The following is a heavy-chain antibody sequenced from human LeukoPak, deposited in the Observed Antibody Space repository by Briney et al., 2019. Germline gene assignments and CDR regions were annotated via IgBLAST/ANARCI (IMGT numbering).Heavy chain of an antibody. CDR2: SYYSGTT. D-gene: IGHD5-24*01. CDR1: GDPRSSSY. J-gene: IGHJ4*02. Sequence: SETLSLTCSVFGDPRSSSYWSWLRQPPGKGLEWIGYSYYSGTTNYNPSLKSRVTISVDTPKNQFSLKLTSVTAADTAIYYCAREEMASGYYFDYWGQGALVTVSS. V-gene: IGHV4-59*01. CDR3: AREEMASGYYFDY.